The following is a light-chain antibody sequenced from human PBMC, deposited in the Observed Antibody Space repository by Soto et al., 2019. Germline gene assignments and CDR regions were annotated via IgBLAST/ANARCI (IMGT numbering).Light chain of an antibody. V-gene: IGKV1-39*01. J-gene: IGKJ4*01. CDR2: AVS. Sequence: DIQMTQSPSSLSASVGDRVTITCRASRRIDSYVNWYQHKPGKAPQLLIYAVSSLQSGVPSRFSSSGSGTDFTLTINNFQTEDFATYYCQQIHTSPLTFGGGTKV. CDR3: QQIHTSPLT. CDR1: RRIDSY.